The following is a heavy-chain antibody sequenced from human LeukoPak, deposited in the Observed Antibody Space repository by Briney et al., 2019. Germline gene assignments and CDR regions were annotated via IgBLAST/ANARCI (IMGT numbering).Heavy chain of an antibody. CDR2: IFHDGST. CDR3: ARVRRNVAAAAAYYFDY. Sequence: SGTLSLTCAVSGGSISSSNWLSLVRQPPGKGLEWIGEIFHDGSTNCNPSLKSRVTISVDKSKNQFSLKLSSVTAADTAVYYCARVRRNVAAAAAYYFDYWGQGTLVTVSS. V-gene: IGHV4-4*02. CDR1: GGSISSSNW. J-gene: IGHJ4*02. D-gene: IGHD6-13*01.